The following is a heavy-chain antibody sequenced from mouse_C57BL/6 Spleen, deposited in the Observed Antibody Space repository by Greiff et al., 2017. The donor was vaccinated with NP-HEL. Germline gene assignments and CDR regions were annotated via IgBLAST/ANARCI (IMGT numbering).Heavy chain of an antibody. CDR2: INPNNGGT. V-gene: IGHV1-26*01. CDR3: ARPQLDY. J-gene: IGHJ2*01. Sequence: VQLQQSGPELVKPGASVKISCKASGYTFTDYYMNWVKQSHGKSLEWIGDINPNNGGTSYNQKFKGKATLTVDKSSSTAYMELRSLTSEDSAVYYCARPQLDYWGQGTTLTVSS. CDR1: GYTFTDYY.